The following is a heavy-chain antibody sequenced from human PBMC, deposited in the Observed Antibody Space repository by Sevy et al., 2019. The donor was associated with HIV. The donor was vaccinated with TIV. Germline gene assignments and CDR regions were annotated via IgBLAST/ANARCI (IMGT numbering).Heavy chain of an antibody. J-gene: IGHJ6*02. CDR2: ISSSGSTI. Sequence: GGSLRLSCAASGFTFSSYEMNWVRQAPGKGLEWVSYISSSGSTIYYADSVKGRFTISRDNAKNSLYLQMNSLRAEDTAVYYCARERDHYYYGMDVWGQGTTVTVSS. CDR3: ARERDHYYYGMDV. CDR1: GFTFSSYE. V-gene: IGHV3-48*03.